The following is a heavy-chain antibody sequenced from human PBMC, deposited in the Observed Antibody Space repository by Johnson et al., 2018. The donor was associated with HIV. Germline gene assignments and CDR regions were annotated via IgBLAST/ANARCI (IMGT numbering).Heavy chain of an antibody. Sequence: VQLVESGGGVVQPGGSLRLSCAASGFTFSSYDMHWVRQATGKGLEWVSAIGTAGDTYYPGSVKGRFTLSRDISKNTLYLQMNSLRAEDTAVYYCAKGGPVLQFLEWLPGRAFDIWGQGTMVTVSS. V-gene: IGHV3-13*01. J-gene: IGHJ3*02. CDR3: AKGGPVLQFLEWLPGRAFDI. D-gene: IGHD3-3*01. CDR1: GFTFSSYD. CDR2: IGTAGDT.